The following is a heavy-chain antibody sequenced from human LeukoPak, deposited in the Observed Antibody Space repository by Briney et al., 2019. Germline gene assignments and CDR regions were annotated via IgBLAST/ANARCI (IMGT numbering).Heavy chain of an antibody. CDR3: ASSSGHSGNDY. D-gene: IGHD5-12*01. V-gene: IGHV3-53*01. CDR1: GFTVSSNY. CDR2: IYSGGST. J-gene: IGHJ4*02. Sequence: GGSLRLSCAASGFTVSSNYMSWVRRAPGKGLEWVSVIYSGGSTYYADSVKGRFTISRDNSKNTLYLQMNSLRAEDTAVYYCASSSGHSGNDYWGQGTLVTVSS.